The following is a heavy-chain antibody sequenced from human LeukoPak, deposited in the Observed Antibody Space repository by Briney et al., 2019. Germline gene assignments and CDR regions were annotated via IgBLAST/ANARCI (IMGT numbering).Heavy chain of an antibody. J-gene: IGHJ3*02. V-gene: IGHV4-34*01. CDR3: ARPGYDSSGYHDAFDI. Sequence: SETLSLTCAVYGGSFSGYYWSWIRQPPGKGLEWIGEINHSGSTNYNPSLKSRVIISVDTSKNQFSLKLSSVTAADTAVYYCARPGYDSSGYHDAFDIWGQGTMVTVSS. D-gene: IGHD3-22*01. CDR1: GGSFSGYY. CDR2: INHSGST.